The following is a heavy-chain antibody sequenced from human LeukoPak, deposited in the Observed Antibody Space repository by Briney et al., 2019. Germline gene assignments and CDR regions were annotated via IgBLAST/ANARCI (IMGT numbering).Heavy chain of an antibody. J-gene: IGHJ4*02. CDR3: ARRPHYYDSSGSYYFDY. CDR1: GGSLSSSSYY. V-gene: IGHV4-39*01. CDR2: IYYSGST. D-gene: IGHD3-22*01. Sequence: SETLSLTCTVSGGSLSSSSYYWGWLRQPPGTGLEWVGSIYYSGSTYYNPSLKSRVTISVDTSKNQFSLKLSSVTAADTAVYYCARRPHYYDSSGSYYFDYWGQGTLVTVAS.